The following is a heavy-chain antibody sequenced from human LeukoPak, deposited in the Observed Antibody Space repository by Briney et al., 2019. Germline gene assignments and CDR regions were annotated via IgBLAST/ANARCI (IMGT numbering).Heavy chain of an antibody. CDR3: ARSPNCGGDCS. Sequence: GGSLRLSCAVSGFTFSTYWMHWVRQAPGKGPVWVSRISSDGTRTSCVDSVRGRFTISRDNAKNTLFLQMNSLRVEDTAVYYCARSPNCGGDCSWGQGTLVTVSS. CDR2: ISSDGTRT. D-gene: IGHD2-21*02. V-gene: IGHV3-74*01. CDR1: GFTFSTYW. J-gene: IGHJ5*02.